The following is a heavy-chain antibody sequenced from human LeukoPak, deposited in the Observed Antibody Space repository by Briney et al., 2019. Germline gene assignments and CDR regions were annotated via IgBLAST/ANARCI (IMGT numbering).Heavy chain of an antibody. CDR3: ARESPTSHNAFDI. CDR2: ISSIGTTI. CDR1: AFTFSSFG. Sequence: GGSLRLSCAASAFTFSSFGMNWVRQAPGKGLEWISYISSIGTTIYYADSVKGRFTISRDDAKNSLYLQMNSLRDEDTAVYYCARESPTSHNAFDIWGQGTMVTVSS. J-gene: IGHJ3*02. V-gene: IGHV3-48*02. D-gene: IGHD3-16*01.